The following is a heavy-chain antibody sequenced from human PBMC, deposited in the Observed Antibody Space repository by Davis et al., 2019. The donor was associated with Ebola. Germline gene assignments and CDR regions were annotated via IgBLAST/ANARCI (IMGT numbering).Heavy chain of an antibody. CDR3: ARPSRPELDVVVPAAEFDY. V-gene: IGHV4-34*01. D-gene: IGHD2-2*01. Sequence: PSETLSLTCAVYGGSFSGYYWRWIRQPPGKGLEWIGEINHSGSTNYNPSLKSRVTISVDTSKNQFSLKLSSVTAADTAVYYCARPSRPELDVVVPAAEFDYWGQGTLVTVSS. CDR2: INHSGST. J-gene: IGHJ4*02. CDR1: GGSFSGYY.